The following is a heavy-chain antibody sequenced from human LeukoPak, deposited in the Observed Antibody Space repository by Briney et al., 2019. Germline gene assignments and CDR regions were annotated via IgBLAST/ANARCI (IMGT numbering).Heavy chain of an antibody. V-gene: IGHV1-69*10. J-gene: IGHJ4*02. CDR3: ATLSDGAYCGGDCFYLDY. CDR1: GGTFSSHA. Sequence: ASVTVSCKASGGTFSSHAMSWVRQAPGQGLEWMGGIIPILDITNYAQKFQGRVTITADKSTGTAYMELSSLRSEDTAVYYCATLSDGAYCGGDCFYLDYWGQGTLVTVSS. D-gene: IGHD2-21*02. CDR2: IIPILDIT.